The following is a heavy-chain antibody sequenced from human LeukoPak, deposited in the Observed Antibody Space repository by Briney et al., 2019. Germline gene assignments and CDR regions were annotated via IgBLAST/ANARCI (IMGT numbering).Heavy chain of an antibody. CDR2: FDPEDGET. D-gene: IGHD1-26*01. Sequence: ASVKVSCKVSGYTLTELSMHWVRQAPGKGVEWMGGFDPEDGETIYAQKFQGRVTMTGDTSTDTAYMELSSLRSEDTAVYYCATAISGSYDYWGQGTLVTVSS. J-gene: IGHJ4*02. V-gene: IGHV1-24*01. CDR1: GYTLTELS. CDR3: ATAISGSYDY.